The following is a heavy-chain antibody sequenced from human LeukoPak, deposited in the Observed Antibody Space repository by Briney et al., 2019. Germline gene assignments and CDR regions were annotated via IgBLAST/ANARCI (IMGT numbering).Heavy chain of an antibody. Sequence: ASETLSLTCTVSGGSISSGDYYWSWIRQPPGKGLEWIGYIYYSGSTYYNPSLKSRVTISVDTSKNQFSLKPSSVTAADTAVYYCAREVPCPSCPARDAFDIWGQGTMVTVSS. J-gene: IGHJ3*02. CDR1: GGSISSGDYY. CDR2: IYYSGST. V-gene: IGHV4-30-4*08. CDR3: AREVPCPSCPARDAFDI. D-gene: IGHD2-2*01.